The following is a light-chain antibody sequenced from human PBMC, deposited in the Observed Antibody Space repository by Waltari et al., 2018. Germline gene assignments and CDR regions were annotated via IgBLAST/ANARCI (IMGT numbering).Light chain of an antibody. V-gene: IGLV2-18*02. CDR1: CSDVCCENR. J-gene: IGLJ2*01. CDR2: DVR. CDR3: SSYTANTRF. Sequence: QSALTQPPSVSGSPGQSVTISCPGTCSDVCCENRVSWYQQPPGTDPKLIIYDVRNRPSGVSHRFSCSRSVNTASLTISGLQAEDEADYYCSSYTANTRFFGGGTKLTVL.